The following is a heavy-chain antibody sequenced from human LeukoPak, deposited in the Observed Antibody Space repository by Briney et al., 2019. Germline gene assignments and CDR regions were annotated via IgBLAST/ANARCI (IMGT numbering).Heavy chain of an antibody. CDR1: GGTFSSYA. CDR2: IIPILGIA. J-gene: IGHJ4*02. Sequence: SSVKVSCKASGGTFSSYAISWVRKPPGQGLEWMGRIIPILGIANYAQKFQGRVTITADKSTSTAYMELSSLRSEDTAVYYCARMGAAAGLYYFDYWGQGTLVTVSS. V-gene: IGHV1-69*04. D-gene: IGHD6-13*01. CDR3: ARMGAAAGLYYFDY.